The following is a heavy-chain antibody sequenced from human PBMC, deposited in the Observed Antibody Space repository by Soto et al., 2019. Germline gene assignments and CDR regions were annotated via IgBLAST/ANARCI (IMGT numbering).Heavy chain of an antibody. CDR1: GFTFSSYG. Sequence: QVQLVESGGGVVQPGRSLRLSCAASGFTFSSYGMHWVRQAPGKGLEWVAVISYDGSNKYYADSVKGRFTISRDNSKNTLYLQMNSLRAEDTAVYYCAKGVGNDILTEDAFDIWGQGTIVTVSS. J-gene: IGHJ3*02. D-gene: IGHD3-9*01. CDR3: AKGVGNDILTEDAFDI. CDR2: ISYDGSNK. V-gene: IGHV3-30*18.